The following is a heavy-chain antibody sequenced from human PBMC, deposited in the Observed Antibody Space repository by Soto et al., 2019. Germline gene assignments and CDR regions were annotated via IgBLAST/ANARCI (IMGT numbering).Heavy chain of an antibody. CDR2: ISYDGSNK. CDR1: GFTFSSYG. D-gene: IGHD2-15*01. Sequence: GGSLRLSCAAFGFTFSSYGMHWVRQAPGKGLEWVAVISYDGSNKYYADSVKGRFTISRDNSKNTLYLQMNSLRAEDTAVYYCAKALFYGGNPHYGMDVWGQGTTVTVSS. CDR3: AKALFYGGNPHYGMDV. V-gene: IGHV3-30*18. J-gene: IGHJ6*02.